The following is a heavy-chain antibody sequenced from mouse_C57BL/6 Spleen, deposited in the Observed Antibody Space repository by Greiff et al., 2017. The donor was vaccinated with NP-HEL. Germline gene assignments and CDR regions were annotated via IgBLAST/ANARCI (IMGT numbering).Heavy chain of an antibody. Sequence: QVQLQQPGAELARPGASVKMSCKASGYTFTSYTMHWVKQRPGQGLEWIGYINPSSGYTKYNQKFKDKATLTADKSSSTAYMQLSSLTSEDSAVYYCAIYYGNSLDYWGQGTTLTVSS. J-gene: IGHJ2*01. V-gene: IGHV1-4*01. CDR2: INPSSGYT. CDR3: AIYYGNSLDY. CDR1: GYTFTSYT. D-gene: IGHD2-1*01.